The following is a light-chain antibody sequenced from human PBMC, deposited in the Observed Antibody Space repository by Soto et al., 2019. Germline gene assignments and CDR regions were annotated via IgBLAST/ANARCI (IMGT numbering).Light chain of an antibody. CDR3: HQYGSSPST. CDR2: KAS. V-gene: IGKV1-5*03. CDR1: QSISSW. Sequence: DIQWTQSPSFLSASVGDRVTITCRASQSISSWLAWYQQKPGKAPKLLIYKASSLESGVPSRFSGSGSGTDFTLTISRLEPEDFAVYYCHQYGSSPSTFGQGTKVDIK. J-gene: IGKJ1*01.